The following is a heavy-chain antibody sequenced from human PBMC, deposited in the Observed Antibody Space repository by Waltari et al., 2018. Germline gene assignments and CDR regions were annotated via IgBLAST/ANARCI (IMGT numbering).Heavy chain of an antibody. Sequence: EVQLVDSGGGWVQPGGSLRLSCAASGFTFSSYSMSWVRQAPGKGLEWVAIIKQDGSEKSYVACVRGRFTLPREHAKNALSLQMNSLRAEHTAVYYSARGGYSYWYWGQGALGSVSS. V-gene: IGHV3-7*03. D-gene: IGHD5-18*01. CDR3: ARGGYSYWY. CDR1: GFTFSSYS. J-gene: IGHJ4*02. CDR2: IKQDGSEK.